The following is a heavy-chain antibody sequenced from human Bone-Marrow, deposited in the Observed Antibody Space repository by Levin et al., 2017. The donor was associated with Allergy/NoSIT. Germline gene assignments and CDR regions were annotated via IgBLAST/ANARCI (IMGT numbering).Heavy chain of an antibody. Sequence: GESLKISCAASGFTFSTDWMTWIRQAPGKGLEWVANIKYDGTDKYYVDSVRGRFTISRDNAKNSVYLQMKSLRAEDTAVYYCATDVGIAVAGRPYYFDSWGQGTLVTVSS. CDR3: ATDVGIAVAGRPYYFDS. CDR1: GFTFSTDW. J-gene: IGHJ4*02. D-gene: IGHD6-19*01. V-gene: IGHV3-7*01. CDR2: IKYDGTDK.